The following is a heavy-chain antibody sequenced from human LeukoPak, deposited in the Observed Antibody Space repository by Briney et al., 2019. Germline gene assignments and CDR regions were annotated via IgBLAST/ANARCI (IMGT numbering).Heavy chain of an antibody. CDR2: IYSGGST. CDR1: GFTVSSNY. J-gene: IGHJ4*02. CDR3: ARSASGYRTNYYFDY. V-gene: IGHV3-66*02. D-gene: IGHD5-18*01. Sequence: GGSLRLSCAASGFTVSSNYMSWVRQAPGKGLEWVSVIYSGGSTYYADSVKGRFTISGDNSKNTLYLQMNSLRAEDTAVYYCARSASGYRTNYYFDYWGQGTLVTVSS.